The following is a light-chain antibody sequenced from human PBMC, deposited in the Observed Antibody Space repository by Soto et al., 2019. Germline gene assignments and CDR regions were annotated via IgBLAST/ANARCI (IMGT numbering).Light chain of an antibody. CDR2: GAS. Sequence: EIVLTQSPGTLSLSPGERVTLSCRASQNVRTNYLAWYQQKPGQAPRLLIYGASIRATGIPDRFSGSGSGTDFTLTISRLEPEDFAVYYCQQYGSSPWTFGQGTKVDIK. CDR1: QNVRTNY. J-gene: IGKJ1*01. V-gene: IGKV3-20*01. CDR3: QQYGSSPWT.